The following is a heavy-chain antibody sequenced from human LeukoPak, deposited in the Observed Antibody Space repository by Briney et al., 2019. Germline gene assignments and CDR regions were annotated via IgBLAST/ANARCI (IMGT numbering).Heavy chain of an antibody. Sequence: RESPRLSCGASGLTVSSYGMSWVRQAPGKGLEWVSTIIGSAVNTYYADSVKGRFTISRDDSKNTVYLQMNSLRAEDTAVYSCAKYTSGTSYRGLDQWGQGTLVTVSS. CDR2: IIGSAVNT. CDR1: GLTVSSYG. J-gene: IGHJ4*02. CDR3: AKYTSGTSYRGLDQ. V-gene: IGHV3-23*01. D-gene: IGHD3-10*01.